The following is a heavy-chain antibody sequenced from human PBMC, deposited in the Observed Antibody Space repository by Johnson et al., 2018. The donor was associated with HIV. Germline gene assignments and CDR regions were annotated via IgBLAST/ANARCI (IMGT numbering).Heavy chain of an antibody. CDR1: GFTFSNYG. CDR3: AREGGGYDGKGAFDI. Sequence: QVLLVESGGGVVQPGGSLRLSCAASGFTFSNYGMHWVRQAPGKGLEWVAFIRYDGSNKYYSESVKGRFTISRDNSKDTLYLQMNSLRAEDTAVYYCAREGGGYDGKGAFDIWGQGTMVTVSS. CDR2: IRYDGSNK. V-gene: IGHV3-30*02. D-gene: IGHD5-12*01. J-gene: IGHJ3*02.